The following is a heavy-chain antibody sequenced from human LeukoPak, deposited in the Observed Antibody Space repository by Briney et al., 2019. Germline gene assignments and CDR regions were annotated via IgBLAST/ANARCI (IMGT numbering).Heavy chain of an antibody. CDR2: ISDSGTTM. Sequence: GGSLRLSCAAPGFTFSNYNMNWVRQAPGKGLEWVSFISDSGTTMVYADSVKGRFTISRDNAKNSLYLQMNSLSAEDTAVYYCARLYCSDGTCHFDYWGQGTLLTVSS. CDR3: ARLYCSDGTCHFDY. V-gene: IGHV3-48*04. CDR1: GFTFSNYN. J-gene: IGHJ4*02. D-gene: IGHD2-15*01.